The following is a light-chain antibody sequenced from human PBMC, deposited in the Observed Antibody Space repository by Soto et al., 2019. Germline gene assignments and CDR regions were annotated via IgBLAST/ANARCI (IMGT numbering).Light chain of an antibody. CDR2: GAS. V-gene: IGKV3-20*01. Sequence: EIVLTQSPGTLSLSPGERATLSCMASQSISSSYLAWYQQKPGQAPRLLIYGASSRATGIPDRFSGSGSETDFTLTISSLEPEDFGGYYCQQYGTSLLTFGGGPKVELK. CDR1: QSISSSY. J-gene: IGKJ4*01. CDR3: QQYGTSLLT.